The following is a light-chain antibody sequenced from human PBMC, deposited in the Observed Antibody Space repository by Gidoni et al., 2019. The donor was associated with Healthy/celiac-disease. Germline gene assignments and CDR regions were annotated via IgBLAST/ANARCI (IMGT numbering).Light chain of an antibody. Sequence: EIVLTQSPATLSVSPGERATLPCRASQRVSSNLAWYQQKPGQAPRLLNYGASTRATGIPARFSGSASGTEFTLTISSLQSEDFAVYYCQQYNNWPRTFGQGTKVEIK. J-gene: IGKJ1*01. CDR2: GAS. CDR3: QQYNNWPRT. V-gene: IGKV3-15*01. CDR1: QRVSSN.